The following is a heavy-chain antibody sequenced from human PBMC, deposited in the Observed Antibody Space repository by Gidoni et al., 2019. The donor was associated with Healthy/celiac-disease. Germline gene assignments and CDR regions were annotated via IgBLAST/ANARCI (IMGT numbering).Heavy chain of an antibody. D-gene: IGHD6-13*01. CDR2: IWYDGSNK. CDR1: GFSFSSYG. V-gene: IGHV3-33*08. Sequence: QVQLVESGGGVVQPGRSRRLSCAASGFSFSSYGMHWVRQAPGKGLEWVAVIWYDGSNKYYADSVKGRFTISRDNSKNTLYLQMNSLRAEDTAVYYCARTYSSSWYGDYWGQGTLVTVSS. J-gene: IGHJ4*02. CDR3: ARTYSSSWYGDY.